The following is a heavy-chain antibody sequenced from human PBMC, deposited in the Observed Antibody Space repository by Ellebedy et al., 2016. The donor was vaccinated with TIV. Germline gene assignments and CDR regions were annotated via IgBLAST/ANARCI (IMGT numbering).Heavy chain of an antibody. D-gene: IGHD3-16*01. CDR2: TYYRSRWFN. V-gene: IGHV6-1*01. CDR3: ARGVNWFDP. Sequence: SQTLSLTCGISGDSVSSNSGAWHWFRQSPSRGLEWLGRTYYRSRWFNDYAMSVKSRITINADTSKNHFSPQLNSVTSEDTAVYYCARGVNWFDPWGQGTLVTVSS. J-gene: IGHJ5*02. CDR1: GDSVSSNSGA.